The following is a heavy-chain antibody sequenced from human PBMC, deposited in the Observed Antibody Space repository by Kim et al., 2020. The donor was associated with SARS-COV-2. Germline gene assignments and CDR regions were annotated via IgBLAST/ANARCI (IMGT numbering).Heavy chain of an antibody. V-gene: IGHV1-18*01. CDR3: ARDIVVVVAATDTYYYHYGMDV. J-gene: IGHJ6*02. Sequence: ASVKVSCKASGYTFTSYGISWVRQAPGQGLEWMGWISAYNGNTNYAQKLQGRVTMTTDTSTSTAYMELRSLRSDDTAVYYCARDIVVVVAATDTYYYHYGMDVWGQGTADTVPS. CDR2: ISAYNGNT. D-gene: IGHD2-15*01. CDR1: GYTFTSYG.